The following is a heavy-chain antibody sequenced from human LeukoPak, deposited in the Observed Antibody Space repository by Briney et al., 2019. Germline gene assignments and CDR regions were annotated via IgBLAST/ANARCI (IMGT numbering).Heavy chain of an antibody. CDR1: GYTFTSYG. V-gene: IGHV1-18*01. D-gene: IGHD3-3*01. Sequence: GASVKVSCKASGYTFTSYGISWVRQAPGQGLEWMGWISAYNGNTYYAQKLQGRVTMTTDTSTSTAYMELRSLRSDDTAVYYCARILTIFGVVIRFPDYWGQGTLVTVSS. CDR2: ISAYNGNT. J-gene: IGHJ4*02. CDR3: ARILTIFGVVIRFPDY.